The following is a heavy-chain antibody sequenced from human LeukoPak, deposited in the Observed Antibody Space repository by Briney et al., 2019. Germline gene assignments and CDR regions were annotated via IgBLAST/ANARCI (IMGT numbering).Heavy chain of an antibody. CDR3: AKGIYSSGWSYFDY. CDR1: GFTFSYYN. V-gene: IGHV3-48*01. Sequence: PGESLRLSCAGFGFTFSYYNMDWVRQAPGKGLEWVSYISTTSGDTFYADSVKGRFTISRDNSKNTLYLQMNSLRAEDTAVYYCAKGIYSSGWSYFDYWGHGTLVTVSS. D-gene: IGHD6-19*01. J-gene: IGHJ4*01. CDR2: ISTTSGDT.